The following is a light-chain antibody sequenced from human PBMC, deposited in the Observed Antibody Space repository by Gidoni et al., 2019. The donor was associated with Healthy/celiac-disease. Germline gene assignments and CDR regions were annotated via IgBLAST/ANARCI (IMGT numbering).Light chain of an antibody. Sequence: DIQMPQSPYSLSASVGDRVTITCQASQDISNDLNWYQQKPGKAPKLLIYDASNLETGVPSRFSGSGSGTDFTFTISSLQPEDIATYYCQQYDNLPYTFGQGTKLEIK. J-gene: IGKJ2*01. CDR2: DAS. CDR3: QQYDNLPYT. CDR1: QDISND. V-gene: IGKV1-33*01.